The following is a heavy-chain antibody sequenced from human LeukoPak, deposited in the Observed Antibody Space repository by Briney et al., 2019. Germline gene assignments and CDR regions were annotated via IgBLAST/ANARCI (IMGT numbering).Heavy chain of an antibody. Sequence: PGGSLRLSCAASGFTFSSYAMSWVRQAPGKGLEWVSAISGSGGSTYYADSVKGRFTISRDNSKNTLYLQMNSLRAEDTAVYYCAKDLQRYSSSWNLDYWGQGTLVTVSS. CDR1: GFTFSSYA. CDR2: ISGSGGST. D-gene: IGHD6-13*01. CDR3: AKDLQRYSSSWNLDY. V-gene: IGHV3-23*01. J-gene: IGHJ4*02.